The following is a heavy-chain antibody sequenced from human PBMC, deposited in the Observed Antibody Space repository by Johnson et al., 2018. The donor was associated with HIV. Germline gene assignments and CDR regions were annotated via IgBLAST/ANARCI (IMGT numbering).Heavy chain of an antibody. CDR2: ITGRGTAI. CDR1: GFTFSDYY. D-gene: IGHD2-21*02. J-gene: IGHJ3*02. Sequence: VQLVESGGGVVQPGGSLRLSCAASGFTFSDYYIHWIRQAPGKGLEWLAFITGRGTAISADSVKGRFTISSDHAKSSVILQVNSLTAEDTATYYCAKDRVDGRYCGGDCPDAFDIWGQGTMVTVSS. V-gene: IGHV3-11*04. CDR3: AKDRVDGRYCGGDCPDAFDI.